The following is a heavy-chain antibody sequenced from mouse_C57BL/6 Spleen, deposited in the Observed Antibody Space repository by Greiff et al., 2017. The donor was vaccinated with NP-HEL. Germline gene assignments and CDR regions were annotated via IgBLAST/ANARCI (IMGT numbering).Heavy chain of an antibody. V-gene: IGHV7-1*01. CDR2: SRNKANDYTT. CDR1: GFTFSDFY. Sequence: EVMLVESGGGLVQSGRSLRLSCATSGFTFSDFYMEWVRQAPGKGLEWIAASRNKANDYTTEYSASVKGRLIVSRDTSQSILYLQMNALRAEDTAIYYCARDPYAMDYWVQGTSVTVSS. CDR3: ARDPYAMDY. J-gene: IGHJ4*01.